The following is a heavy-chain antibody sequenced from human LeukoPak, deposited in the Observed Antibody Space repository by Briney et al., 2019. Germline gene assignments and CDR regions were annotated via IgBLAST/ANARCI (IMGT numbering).Heavy chain of an antibody. J-gene: IGHJ4*02. Sequence: PGGSLRLSCAASGFTFSSYGMSWVRQAPEKGLEWVSTISNSGGSTYYADSVKGRFTISRDNSKNTVYLQMNSLRAEDTAVYYCVKGYSYGYFDYWGQGTLVTVSS. CDR3: VKGYSYGYFDY. CDR1: GFTFSSYG. CDR2: ISNSGGST. V-gene: IGHV3-23*01. D-gene: IGHD5-18*01.